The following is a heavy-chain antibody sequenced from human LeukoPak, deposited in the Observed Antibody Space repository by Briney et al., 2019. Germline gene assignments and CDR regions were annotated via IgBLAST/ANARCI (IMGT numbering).Heavy chain of an antibody. Sequence: GGSLRLSCAVSGFSFSNACMSWVRQAPGKGLEWVSVIYSGGSTYYADSVKGRFTISRDNSKNTLYLQMNSLRAEDTAVYYCASSGRWLQSPVDYWGQGTLVTVSS. CDR3: ASSGRWLQSPVDY. D-gene: IGHD5-24*01. CDR1: GFSFSNAC. CDR2: IYSGGST. J-gene: IGHJ4*02. V-gene: IGHV3-53*01.